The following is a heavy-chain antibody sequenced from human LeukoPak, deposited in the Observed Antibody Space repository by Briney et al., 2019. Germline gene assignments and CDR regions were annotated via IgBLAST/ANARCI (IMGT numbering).Heavy chain of an antibody. J-gene: IGHJ4*02. D-gene: IGHD1-26*01. CDR2: ISSSSSYI. Sequence: PGGSLRLSCEASGLTLSIHWMHWVRQAPGKGLGWVSSISSSSSYIYYADSVKGRFTISRDNAKNSLYLQMNSLRAEDTAVYYCARDYSLRSHFDYWGQGTLVTVSS. CDR1: GLTLSIHW. CDR3: ARDYSLRSHFDY. V-gene: IGHV3-21*01.